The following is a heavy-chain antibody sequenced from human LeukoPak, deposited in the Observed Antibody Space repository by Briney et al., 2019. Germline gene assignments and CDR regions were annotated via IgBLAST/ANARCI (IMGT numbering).Heavy chain of an antibody. J-gene: IGHJ4*02. CDR1: GFIVTNNY. CDR3: ARGRDNPAMMWLALDLDY. Sequence: GGSLRLSCAASGFIVTNNYMTWVRQAPGKGLEWVSGLYYGGRTFYADSVKGRFTISRDNSKNAFSLQMNSLRAEDTAVYYCARGRDNPAMMWLALDLDYWGLGTLVTVSS. V-gene: IGHV3-53*01. CDR2: LYYGGRT. D-gene: IGHD5-18*01.